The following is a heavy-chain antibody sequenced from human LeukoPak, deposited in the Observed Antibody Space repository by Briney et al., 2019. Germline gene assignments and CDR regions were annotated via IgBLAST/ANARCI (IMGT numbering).Heavy chain of an antibody. CDR3: ARGPMVRGVRGHPCDY. D-gene: IGHD3-10*01. J-gene: IGHJ4*02. V-gene: IGHV3-7*01. CDR1: GFTFSSYW. Sequence: GGSLRLSCAASGFTFSSYWMSWVRQAPGRGLEWVANIKQDGSEKYYVDSVRGRFTISRDNAKNSLYLQMNSLRAEDTAVYYCARGPMVRGVRGHPCDYWGQGTLVTVSS. CDR2: IKQDGSEK.